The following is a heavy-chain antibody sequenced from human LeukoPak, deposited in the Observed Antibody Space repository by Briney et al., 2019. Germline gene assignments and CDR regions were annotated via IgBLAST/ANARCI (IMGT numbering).Heavy chain of an antibody. D-gene: IGHD2-2*01. CDR1: GGTFSSYA. Sequence: SVKASCKASGGTFSSYAISWVRQAPGQGLEWMGGIIPIFGTANYAQKFQGRVTITTDESTSTAYMELSSLRSEDTAVYYCASLQLLSPYYYYYMDVWGKGTTVTVSS. CDR2: IIPIFGTA. CDR3: ASLQLLSPYYYYYMDV. V-gene: IGHV1-69*05. J-gene: IGHJ6*03.